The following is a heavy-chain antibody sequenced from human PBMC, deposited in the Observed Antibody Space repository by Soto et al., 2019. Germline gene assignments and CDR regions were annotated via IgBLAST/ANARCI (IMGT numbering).Heavy chain of an antibody. CDR3: ASFDGTLVRGGRSSRYEMDV. CDR2: IIPTFGTG. Sequence: QVLLVQSGPEVKKPGSSVKVSCKASGGTFHNYAINWVRQAPGKGLEWMGGIIPTFGTGNHAQKFQGRVTITADESTTTAYIELNSLRSEDTAIYYCASFDGTLVRGGRSSRYEMDVWGQGTTVIVSS. D-gene: IGHD3-10*01. J-gene: IGHJ6*02. CDR1: GGTFHNYA. V-gene: IGHV1-69*01.